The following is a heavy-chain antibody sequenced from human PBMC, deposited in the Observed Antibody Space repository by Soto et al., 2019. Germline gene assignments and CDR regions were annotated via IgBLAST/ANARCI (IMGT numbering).Heavy chain of an antibody. CDR1: GFTFSDYY. CDR3: ARDVYDILTGWLSAS. D-gene: IGHD3-9*01. J-gene: IGHJ5*02. CDR2: IGSSGAT. V-gene: IGHV3-11*01. Sequence: QELLVESGGVLVKPGGSLRLSCAASGFTFSDYYMSLIRQAPGKGLEWISYIGSSGATYYADSVKGRFAISRDNAKNSMYLQMNSLRAEDTAVYYCARDVYDILTGWLSASWGQGALVTVSS.